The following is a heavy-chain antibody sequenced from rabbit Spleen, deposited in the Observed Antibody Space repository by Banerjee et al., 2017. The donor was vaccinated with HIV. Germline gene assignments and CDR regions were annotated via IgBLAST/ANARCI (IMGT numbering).Heavy chain of an antibody. D-gene: IGHD1-1*01. J-gene: IGHJ6*01. CDR2: IHTGSSAFT. CDR3: ARDTSSSFSSYGMDL. Sequence: VESGGDLVKPGASLTLTCIASGVSFSGSSYMCWVRQAPGKGLEWIACIHTGSSAFTYFASWAKGRFTISKTSSTTVTLQMTSLTAADTATYFCARDTSSSFSSYGMDLWGQGTLVTVS. CDR1: GVSFSGSSY. V-gene: IGHV1S40*01.